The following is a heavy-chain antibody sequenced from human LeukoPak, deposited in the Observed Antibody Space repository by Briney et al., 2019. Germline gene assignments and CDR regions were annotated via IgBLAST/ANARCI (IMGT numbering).Heavy chain of an antibody. D-gene: IGHD3-22*01. V-gene: IGHV1-69*04. J-gene: IGHJ3*02. CDR3: ATLVVTDAFDI. Sequence: GASVKVSCKASGGTFSSYAISWVRQAPGQGLEWMGRIIPILGIANYAQKFQGRVTITADKSTSTAYMELSSLRSEDTAVYYCATLVVTDAFDIWGQGTMVTVSS. CDR1: GGTFSSYA. CDR2: IIPILGIA.